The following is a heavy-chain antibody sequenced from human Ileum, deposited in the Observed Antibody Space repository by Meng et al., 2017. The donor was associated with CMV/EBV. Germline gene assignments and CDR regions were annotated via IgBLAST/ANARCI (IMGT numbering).Heavy chain of an antibody. J-gene: IGHJ6*02. CDR1: GFTFSSYE. CDR2: ISSSGSTI. V-gene: IGHV3-48*03. CDR3: ARLYSSSSGKGMDV. Sequence: GESLKISCAASGFTFSSYEMNWVRQAPGKGLEWVSYISSSGSTIYYADSVKGRFTISRDNAKNSLYLQMNSLRAGDTAVYYCARLYSSSSGKGMDVWGQGTTVTVSS. D-gene: IGHD6-6*01.